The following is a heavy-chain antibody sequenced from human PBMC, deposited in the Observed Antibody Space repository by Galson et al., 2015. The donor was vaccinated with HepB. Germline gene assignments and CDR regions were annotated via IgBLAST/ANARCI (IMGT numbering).Heavy chain of an antibody. CDR3: ARDRNYYDSSGYYESSNYYYGMDV. V-gene: IGHV3-21*01. CDR1: GFTFSSYS. D-gene: IGHD3-22*01. J-gene: IGHJ6*02. CDR2: ISSSSSYI. Sequence: SLRLSCAASGFTFSSYSMNWVRQAPGKGLEWVSSISSSSSYIYYADSVKGRFTISRDNAKNSLYLQMNSLRAEDTAVYYCARDRNYYDSSGYYESSNYYYGMDVWGQGTTVTVSS.